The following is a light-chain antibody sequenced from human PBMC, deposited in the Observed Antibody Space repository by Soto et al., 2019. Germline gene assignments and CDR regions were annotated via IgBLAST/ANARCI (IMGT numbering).Light chain of an antibody. Sequence: EIVLTQSPATLSVSPGERATLSCRASQSVGNNFAWYQQKPGQAPTLLIFATSTRATGVPARFSGSGSGTDFTLTISSLQSEDFAVYYCQQYGDSPLTFGGGAKVEIE. CDR2: ATS. CDR3: QQYGDSPLT. V-gene: IGKV3-15*01. J-gene: IGKJ4*01. CDR1: QSVGNN.